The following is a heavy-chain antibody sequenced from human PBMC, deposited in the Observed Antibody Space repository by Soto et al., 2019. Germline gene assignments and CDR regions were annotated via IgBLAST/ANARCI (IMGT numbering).Heavy chain of an antibody. CDR2: IYPGDSDT. D-gene: IGHD3-10*01. Sequence: EVQLVQSGAEVKKPGESLKISCKGSGYSFTNYWIGWVRQMPGKGLEWMGIIYPGDSDTRYSPSFQGQVTIAADKSISTAYLQWSRLKASDTAMYYCARDMVRGKNYYGVDVWGQGTTVTVSS. CDR3: ARDMVRGKNYYGVDV. V-gene: IGHV5-51*03. CDR1: GYSFTNYW. J-gene: IGHJ6*02.